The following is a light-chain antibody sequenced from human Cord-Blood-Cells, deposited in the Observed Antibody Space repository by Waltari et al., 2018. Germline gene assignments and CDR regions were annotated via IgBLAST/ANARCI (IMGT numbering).Light chain of an antibody. Sequence: EIVLTQSPGTLSFSPGERATLSCRASQSVSSSYLAWYQQKPGQAPRLLIDGASSRATGIQDRFSGSGSGTDFTLTISRLEPEDFAVYYCQQYGSSPYTFGQGTKLEIK. CDR1: QSVSSSY. J-gene: IGKJ2*01. CDR2: GAS. CDR3: QQYGSSPYT. V-gene: IGKV3-20*01.